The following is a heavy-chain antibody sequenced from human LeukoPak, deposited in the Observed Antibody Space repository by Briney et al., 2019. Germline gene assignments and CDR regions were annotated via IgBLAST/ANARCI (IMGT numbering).Heavy chain of an antibody. CDR2: ISYDGSNK. CDR3: AKEKHSGYAYFDY. CDR1: RFSFSSFG. V-gene: IGHV3-30*18. Sequence: PGGSLRLSCAASRFSFSSFGMHWVRQAPGKGLEWVAVISYDGSNKYYADSVKGRFTISRDNSKNTLYLQMNSLRAEDTAVYYCAKEKHSGYAYFDYWGQGTLVTVSS. J-gene: IGHJ4*02. D-gene: IGHD5-12*01.